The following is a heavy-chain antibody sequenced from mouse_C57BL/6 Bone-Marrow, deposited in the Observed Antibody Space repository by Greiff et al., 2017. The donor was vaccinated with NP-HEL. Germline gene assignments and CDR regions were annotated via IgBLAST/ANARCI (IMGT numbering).Heavy chain of an antibody. CDR3: ARGVTTVVEDY. CDR1: GYTFTDYY. CDR2: INPYNGGT. J-gene: IGHJ2*01. D-gene: IGHD1-1*01. Sequence: EVQLQESGPVLVKPGASVKMSCKASGYTFTDYYMNWVKQSHGKSLEWIGVINPYNGGTSYNQKFKGKATLTVDKSSSTAYMELNSLTSEDSAVYYCARGVTTVVEDYGGKGTTRTVSS. V-gene: IGHV1-19*01.